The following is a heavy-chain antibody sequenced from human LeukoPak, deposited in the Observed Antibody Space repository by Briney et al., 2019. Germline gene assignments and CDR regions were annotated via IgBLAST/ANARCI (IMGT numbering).Heavy chain of an antibody. D-gene: IGHD3-3*01. CDR1: GFILSDYY. Sequence: GGSLRLSCAASGFILSDYYMSWIRQAPGKGLEWVAYISTNDRTTYYADSVKGRFTISRDNAKNSLYLQMNSLRAEDTAVYYCARDRVWRYYDFWSGTFDYWGQGTLVTVSS. CDR2: ISTNDRTT. J-gene: IGHJ4*02. CDR3: ARDRVWRYYDFWSGTFDY. V-gene: IGHV3-11*04.